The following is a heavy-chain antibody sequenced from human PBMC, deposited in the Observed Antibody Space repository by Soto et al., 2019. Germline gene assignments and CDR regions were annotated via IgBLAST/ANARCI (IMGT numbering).Heavy chain of an antibody. CDR3: ARHVDPHQWELLSPFDY. V-gene: IGHV5-51*01. J-gene: IGHJ4*02. Sequence: GESLKISCKGSGYSFTSYWIGWVRQMPGKGLEWMGIIYPGDSDTRYSPSFQGQVTISADKSISTAYLQWSSLKASDTAMYYCARHVDPHQWELLSPFDYWGQGTLVTVSS. CDR2: IYPGDSDT. CDR1: GYSFTSYW. D-gene: IGHD1-26*01.